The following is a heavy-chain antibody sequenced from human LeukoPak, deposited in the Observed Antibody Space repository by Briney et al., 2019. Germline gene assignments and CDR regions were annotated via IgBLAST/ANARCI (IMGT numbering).Heavy chain of an antibody. J-gene: IGHJ6*02. V-gene: IGHV4-59*01. D-gene: IGHD6-6*01. CDR3: AGDRPSPYSSSSGYYYYYYGMDV. Sequence: TSETLSLTCTVSGGSISSYYWSWIRQPPGKGLEWIGYIYYSGSTNYNPSLKSRVTISVDTSKNQFSLKLSSVTAADTAVYYCAGDRPSPYSSSSGYYYYYYGMDVWGQGTTVTVSS. CDR1: GGSISSYY. CDR2: IYYSGST.